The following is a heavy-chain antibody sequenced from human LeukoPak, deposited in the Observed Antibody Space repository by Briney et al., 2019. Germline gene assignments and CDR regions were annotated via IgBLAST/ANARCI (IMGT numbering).Heavy chain of an antibody. CDR1: GFTFSSYA. CDR2: MSFHGDNK. D-gene: IGHD1-14*01. Sequence: GGSLRLSCAASGFTFSSYAFLWVRQAPGKGLEWVATMSFHGDNKYYADSVRGRFIVSRDNSRNTLSLQMNSLRPEDTAIYYCARDSHTRTTSRGGLDVWGQGTTVTVSS. J-gene: IGHJ6*02. V-gene: IGHV3-30*14. CDR3: ARDSHTRTTSRGGLDV.